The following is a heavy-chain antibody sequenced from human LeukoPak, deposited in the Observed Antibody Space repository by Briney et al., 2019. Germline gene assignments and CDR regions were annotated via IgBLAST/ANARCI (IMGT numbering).Heavy chain of an antibody. Sequence: PSETLSLTCTVSGGSISSGGYYWSWIRQHPGKGLEWIGYIYYSGSTYYNPSLKSRVTISVDTSKNQFSLKLSSVTAADTAVYYCARRVPKTPTYYDFWSGYQYYYYGMDVWGQGTTVTVSS. CDR3: ARRVPKTPTYYDFWSGYQYYYYGMDV. CDR1: GGSISSGGYY. V-gene: IGHV4-31*03. CDR2: IYYSGST. J-gene: IGHJ6*02. D-gene: IGHD3-3*01.